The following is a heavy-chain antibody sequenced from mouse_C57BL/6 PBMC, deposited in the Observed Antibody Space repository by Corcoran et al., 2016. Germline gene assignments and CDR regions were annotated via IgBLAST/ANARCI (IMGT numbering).Heavy chain of an antibody. CDR2: INTYSGVP. D-gene: IGHD2-1*01. V-gene: IGHV9-3*01. CDR1: GYTFTTYG. Sequence: QIQLVQSGPELKKPGETVKISCKASGYTFTTYGMSWVKQAPGKGLKWMGWINTYSGVPTYADDFKGRFAFSLETSASTAYLQINNLKNEDTATYFCARSTVLDDWYFDVWGTGTTVTVSS. CDR3: ARSTVLDDWYFDV. J-gene: IGHJ1*03.